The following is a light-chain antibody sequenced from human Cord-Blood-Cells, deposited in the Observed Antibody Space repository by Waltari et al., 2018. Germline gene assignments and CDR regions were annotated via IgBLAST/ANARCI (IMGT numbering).Light chain of an antibody. J-gene: IGLJ1*01. Sequence: QSALTQPASVSGSPGQSITLSCTGTSSDVGGYNYVSWYQQHPGKAPKPMSYDVSKRPTGVSNRFSGSKSGNMASLTISGLQAEDEADYYCSSYTSSSPLYVFGTGTKVTVL. CDR3: SSYTSSSPLYV. CDR2: DVS. CDR1: SSDVGGYNY. V-gene: IGLV2-14*01.